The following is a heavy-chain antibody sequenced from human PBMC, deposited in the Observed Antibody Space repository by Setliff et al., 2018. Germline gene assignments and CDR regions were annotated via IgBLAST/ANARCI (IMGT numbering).Heavy chain of an antibody. D-gene: IGHD1-1*01. Sequence: SETLSLTCTVSGGSVSNSGFFWGWLRQAPGKGLEWIGNIYDSGSSNYNASLKSRLIITRDTSKNQFSLKLRSVTAADTAVYYCARTGTYRYFDYWGQGIQVTVSS. J-gene: IGHJ4*02. V-gene: IGHV4-39*01. CDR3: ARTGTYRYFDY. CDR1: GGSVSNSGFF. CDR2: IYDSGSS.